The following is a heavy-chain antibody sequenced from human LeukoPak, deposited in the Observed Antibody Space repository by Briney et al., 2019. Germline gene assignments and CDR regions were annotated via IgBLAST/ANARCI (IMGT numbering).Heavy chain of an antibody. D-gene: IGHD5-18*01. CDR2: ISDSGGS. CDR3: ARDGYIYGTDY. J-gene: IGHJ4*02. CDR1: GGSVSSGISY. Sequence: SETLSLTCSVSGGSVSSGISYWSWIRQPPGEGLEWIAYISDSGGSDYNPSLRGRVTILLDTSKNQFSLRLTSVTAADTAVYYCARDGYIYGTDYWGQGTLVTVSS. V-gene: IGHV4-61*01.